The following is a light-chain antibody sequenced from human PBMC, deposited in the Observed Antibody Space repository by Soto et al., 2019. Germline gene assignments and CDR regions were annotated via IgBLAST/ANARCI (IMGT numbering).Light chain of an antibody. CDR1: QSISSY. Sequence: DIQMTQSPSSLSASVGDRVTITCRASQSISSYLNWYQQKPGKAPKLLFYAASSFQSGVPSRFIGSGSGTDFTLTIISLQPEDFATYYCQQSYSTPPITFGQGTRLEIK. CDR2: AAS. CDR3: QQSYSTPPIT. J-gene: IGKJ5*01. V-gene: IGKV1-39*01.